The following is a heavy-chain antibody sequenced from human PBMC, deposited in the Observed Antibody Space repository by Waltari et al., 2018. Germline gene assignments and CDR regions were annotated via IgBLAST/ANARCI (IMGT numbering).Heavy chain of an antibody. V-gene: IGHV4-39*01. CDR2: IYYSGTT. CDR3: GRKDSFDI. J-gene: IGHJ3*02. Sequence: QLQLQESGPGLVKPSETLSITCTVSGGSVSSSGYYWGWIRQPPGKGLAWIGSIYYSGTTYYNPSLKSRVTISVDTSKNQFSLKLSSVTAADTAVYYCGRKDSFDIWGQGTMVTVSP. CDR1: GGSVSSSGYY.